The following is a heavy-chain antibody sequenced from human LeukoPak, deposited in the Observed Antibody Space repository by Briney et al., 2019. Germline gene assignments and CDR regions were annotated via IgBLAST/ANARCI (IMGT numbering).Heavy chain of an antibody. J-gene: IGHJ4*02. CDR2: IYYSGST. CDR3: ARVGGYDFWSGYWDY. V-gene: IGHV4-59*01. D-gene: IGHD3-3*01. CDR1: GGSISSYY. Sequence: SETLSLTCTVSGGSISSYYWSWIRQPPGKGLEWIGYIYYSGSTNYNPSLKSRVTISVDTSKNQLSLKLSSVTAADTAVYYCARVGGYDFWSGYWDYWGQGTLVTVSS.